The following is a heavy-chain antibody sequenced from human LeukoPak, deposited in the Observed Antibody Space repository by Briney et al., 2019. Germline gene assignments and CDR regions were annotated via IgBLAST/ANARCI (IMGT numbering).Heavy chain of an antibody. CDR2: INHSGST. CDR1: GGSFSGYY. CDR3: ASGGSSWYYFDY. Sequence: PSETLSLTCAVYGGSFSGYYWSWIRQPPGKGLDWIGEINHSGSTNYNPSLKSRVTISVDTSKNQFSLKLSSVTAADTAVYYCASGGSSWYYFDYWGQGTLVTVSS. D-gene: IGHD6-13*01. J-gene: IGHJ4*02. V-gene: IGHV4-34*01.